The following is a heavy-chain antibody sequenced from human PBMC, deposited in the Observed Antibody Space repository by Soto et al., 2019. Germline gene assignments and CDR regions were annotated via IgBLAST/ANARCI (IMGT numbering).Heavy chain of an antibody. V-gene: IGHV1-46*01. Sequence: QVQLVQSGAEVKKPGASVKVSCKASGYPFTSYYVHWVRQAPGQGLEWMGFINTSDGSTSCPQKFQGRVTMARDTSTSTDYMEVSSLRSEDTAVYYCAREMYTIRGSPFDYWGQRTMVTVSS. CDR3: AREMYTIRGSPFDY. CDR1: GYPFTSYY. CDR2: INTSDGST. J-gene: IGHJ4*02. D-gene: IGHD3-16*01.